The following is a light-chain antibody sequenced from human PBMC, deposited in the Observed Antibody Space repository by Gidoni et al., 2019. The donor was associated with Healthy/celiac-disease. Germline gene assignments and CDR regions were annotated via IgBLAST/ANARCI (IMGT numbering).Light chain of an antibody. Sequence: DLQMTPSPSTLSASVGDRVTITCRASQSISSWLAWYQQKPGKAPKLLIYKASSLESGVPSRFSGSGSGTEFTLTISSLQPDDFATYYCQQYNSPMYTFGQGTKLEIK. J-gene: IGKJ2*01. CDR2: KAS. V-gene: IGKV1-5*03. CDR1: QSISSW. CDR3: QQYNSPMYT.